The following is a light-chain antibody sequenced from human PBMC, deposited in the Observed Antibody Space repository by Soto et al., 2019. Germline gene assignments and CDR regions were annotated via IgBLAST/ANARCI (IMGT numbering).Light chain of an antibody. CDR2: GAS. Sequence: EIVLTQSPGTLSLSPGERATLSCRASQSVTSTYLAWYQQKPGQAPRLLIYGASSRATGIPDRFSGSGFGTDFTLTISRLEPEDFAVYYCQQDGSSPFGQGTRLEIK. J-gene: IGKJ5*01. V-gene: IGKV3-20*01. CDR3: QQDGSSP. CDR1: QSVTSTY.